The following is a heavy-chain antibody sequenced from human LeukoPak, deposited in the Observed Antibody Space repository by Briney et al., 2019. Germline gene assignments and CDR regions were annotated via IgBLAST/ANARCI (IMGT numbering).Heavy chain of an antibody. J-gene: IGHJ5*02. D-gene: IGHD4-4*01. Sequence: SETLSLTCAVCCGSFSGYYWRDIRHPPGEGREQWGEINHSGSTNYNPSLKSRVTISVGTSKNQFSLKLSSVTAADTAVYYCARGREGDYNSWFDPWGQGTLVTVSS. CDR3: ARGREGDYNSWFDP. CDR1: CGSFSGYY. V-gene: IGHV4-34*01. CDR2: INHSGST.